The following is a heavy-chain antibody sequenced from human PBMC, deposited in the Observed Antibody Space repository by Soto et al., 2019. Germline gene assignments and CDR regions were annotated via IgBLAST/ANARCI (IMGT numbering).Heavy chain of an antibody. Sequence: QVQLVESGGGVVQPGRSLRLSCAASGFTFSSYGMHWVRQAPGKGLEWVAVISYDGSNKYYADSVKGRFTISRDNSKNKLYLQMNSLRAEDTAVYYCAKSRGAFVLRTTDYWGQGTLVTVSS. CDR1: GFTFSSYG. CDR3: AKSRGAFVLRTTDY. V-gene: IGHV3-30*18. CDR2: ISYDGSNK. J-gene: IGHJ4*02. D-gene: IGHD3-16*01.